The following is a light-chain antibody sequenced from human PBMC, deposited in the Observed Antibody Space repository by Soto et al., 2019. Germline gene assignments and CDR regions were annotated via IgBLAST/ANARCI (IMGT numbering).Light chain of an antibody. CDR3: CSHVNDFTHWI. V-gene: IGLV2-23*01. CDR1: SGDIGSHNL. Sequence: QSALTQPASVSGSPGQSITISCTGGSGDIGSHNLVSWYQQYLGKAPKVIIYATTKRPSGVSDRFSGSKSGSVASLTISGLQADDEANYYCCSHVNDFTHWIFGGGTQVTVL. CDR2: ATT. J-gene: IGLJ3*02.